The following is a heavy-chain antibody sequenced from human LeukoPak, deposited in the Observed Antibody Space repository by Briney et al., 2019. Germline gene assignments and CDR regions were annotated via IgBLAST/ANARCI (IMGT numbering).Heavy chain of an antibody. V-gene: IGHV1-2*02. J-gene: IGHJ4*02. CDR3: ARVSGGLSDQSRWELLVLPDY. CDR2: INPNSGGT. Sequence: GASVKVSCKASGYTFTGYYMHWVRQAPGQGLEWMGWINPNSGGTNYAQKFQGRVTMTRDTSISTAYMELSRLRSDDTAVYYCARVSGGLSDQSRWELLVLPDYWGQGTLVTVSS. D-gene: IGHD1-26*01. CDR1: GYTFTGYY.